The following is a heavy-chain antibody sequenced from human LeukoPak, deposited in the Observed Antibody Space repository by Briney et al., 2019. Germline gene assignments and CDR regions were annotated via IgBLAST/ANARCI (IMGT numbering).Heavy chain of an antibody. CDR3: ARETHISWYYFDY. D-gene: IGHD6-13*01. J-gene: IGHJ4*02. V-gene: IGHV3-33*01. CDR1: GFTFSSYG. Sequence: GGPLRLSCAASGFTFSSYGMHWVRQAPGKGLEWVAVIWYDGSNKYYADSVKGRFTISRDNSKNTLYLQMNSLRAEDTAVYYCARETHISWYYFDYWGQGTLVTVSS. CDR2: IWYDGSNK.